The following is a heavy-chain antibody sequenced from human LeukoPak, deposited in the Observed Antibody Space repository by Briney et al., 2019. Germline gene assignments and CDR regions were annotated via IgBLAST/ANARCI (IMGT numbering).Heavy chain of an antibody. CDR3: ASRVGVRGAYYYYGMDV. Sequence: PGGSLRLSCAASEFTFTSYELNWVRQAPGKGLEWVSYISSSGNTISYADSVKGRFTISRDNAKNSLYLQMNSLRAEDTAVYYRASRVGVRGAYYYYGMDVWGQGTTVTVSS. J-gene: IGHJ6*02. D-gene: IGHD3-10*01. V-gene: IGHV3-48*03. CDR1: EFTFTSYE. CDR2: ISSSGNTI.